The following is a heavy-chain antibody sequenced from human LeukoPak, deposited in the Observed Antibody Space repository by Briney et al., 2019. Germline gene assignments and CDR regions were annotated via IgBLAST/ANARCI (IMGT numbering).Heavy chain of an antibody. CDR2: INPNSGGT. CDR3: ARGAPYYYGSGTPVSHFDX. D-gene: IGHD3-10*01. Sequence: ASVKVSCKASGYTFTGYYMHWVRQAPGQGLEWMGWINPNSGGTNYAQNFQGWVTMTRDTSISTAYMELSRLRSDDTAVYYCARGAPYYYGSGTPVSHFDXXXXXTLVTVSS. CDR1: GYTFTGYY. J-gene: IGHJ4*01. V-gene: IGHV1-2*04.